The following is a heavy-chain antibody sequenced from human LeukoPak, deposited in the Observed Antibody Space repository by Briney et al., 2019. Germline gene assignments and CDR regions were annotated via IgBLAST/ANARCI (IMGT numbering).Heavy chain of an antibody. J-gene: IGHJ3*01. CDR1: GFTFSSYW. Sequence: GGSLRLSCAASGFTFSSYWMHWVRQAPGKGLVWVSRINSDGSSTSYADSVKGRFTISRDNSRSTVDLQMNSLRVEETGIYYCARDEIPSGTWGQGTMVIVSS. CDR2: INSDGSST. D-gene: IGHD6-25*01. CDR3: ARDEIPSGT. V-gene: IGHV3-74*01.